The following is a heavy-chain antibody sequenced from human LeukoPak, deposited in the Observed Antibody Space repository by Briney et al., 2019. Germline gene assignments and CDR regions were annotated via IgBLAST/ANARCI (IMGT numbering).Heavy chain of an antibody. J-gene: IGHJ5*02. Sequence: SETLSLTCTVSGGSISSYYWSWIRQPPGKGLEWIGYIYYSGSTNYNPSLKSRVTISVDTSKNQFSLKLSSVTAADTAVYYCARWGIAAAGGNWFDPWGQGTLVTVSS. D-gene: IGHD6-13*01. CDR1: GGSISSYY. CDR3: ARWGIAAAGGNWFDP. V-gene: IGHV4-59*01. CDR2: IYYSGST.